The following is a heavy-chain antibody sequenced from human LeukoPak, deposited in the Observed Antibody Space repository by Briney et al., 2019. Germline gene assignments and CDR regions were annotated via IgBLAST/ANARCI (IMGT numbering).Heavy chain of an antibody. J-gene: IGHJ4*02. Sequence: SVKVSCKASGGTFSSYAISWVRQAPGQGLEWMGRIIPIFGTANYAQKFQGRVTITADESTSTAYMELSSLRSEDTAIYYCASRLYCSNTRCRNFPFAYWGQGTLVTVSS. CDR3: ASRLYCSNTRCRNFPFAY. D-gene: IGHD2-2*01. CDR2: IIPIFGTA. V-gene: IGHV1-69*15. CDR1: GGTFSSYA.